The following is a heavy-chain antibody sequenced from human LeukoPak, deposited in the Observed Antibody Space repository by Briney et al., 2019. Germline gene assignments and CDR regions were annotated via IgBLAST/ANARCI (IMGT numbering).Heavy chain of an antibody. Sequence: GGSLRLSCAVSGFTVSTNYMSWVRQAPGKGLEWVSILYSGGDIYYADSVKGRFTISRDNSRNTLYLQMNTLRVEDSAVYYCAREAITIFGVVRTQTTYGPHRFDPWGQGTLVTVSS. CDR1: GFTVSTNY. J-gene: IGHJ5*02. D-gene: IGHD3-3*01. CDR2: LYSGGDI. CDR3: AREAITIFGVVRTQTTYGPHRFDP. V-gene: IGHV3-53*01.